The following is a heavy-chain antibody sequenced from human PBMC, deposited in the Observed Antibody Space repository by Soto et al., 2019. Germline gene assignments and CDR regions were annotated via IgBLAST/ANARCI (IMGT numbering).Heavy chain of an antibody. CDR2: IIHIFGTA. Sequence: SVKVSCKASGGTFSRYAISWVRQAPGQGLEWMGGIIHIFGTANYAQKFQGRVTITADESTSTAYMELSSLRSEDTAVYYCAKYEDSYGSPKSLFDIWGQGTMVTVSS. D-gene: IGHD5-18*01. CDR3: AKYEDSYGSPKSLFDI. V-gene: IGHV1-69*13. J-gene: IGHJ3*02. CDR1: GGTFSRYA.